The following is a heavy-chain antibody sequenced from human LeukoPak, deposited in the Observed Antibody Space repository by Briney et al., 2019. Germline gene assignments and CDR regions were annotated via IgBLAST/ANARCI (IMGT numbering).Heavy chain of an antibody. CDR1: GFTFGDYA. CDR3: TRGGVVPAARGAFDI. Sequence: GGSLRLSCTASGFTFGDYAMNWFRQAPGMGLEWVGFIRSKAYGGTTEYAASVKGRFTISRDDSKSIAYLQMNSLKTEDTAVYYCTRGGVVPAARGAFDIWGQGTMVTVSS. J-gene: IGHJ3*02. CDR2: IRSKAYGGTT. D-gene: IGHD2-2*01. V-gene: IGHV3-49*03.